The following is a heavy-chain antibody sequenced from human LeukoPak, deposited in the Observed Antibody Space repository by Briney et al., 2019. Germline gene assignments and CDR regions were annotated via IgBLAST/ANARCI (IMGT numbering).Heavy chain of an antibody. D-gene: IGHD1-26*01. Sequence: GGSLRLSCAASGFTYSSYGMHWVRQAPVKWLEWVTVIRSDGSNKYYADSVSGRFAVSSDNSKSTLYLQMDSRRAEDTAVYYCARRLGGTKSLVYWGQGTLFSVSS. CDR2: IRSDGSNK. J-gene: IGHJ4*02. V-gene: IGHV3-33*08. CDR3: ARRLGGTKSLVY. CDR1: GFTYSSYG.